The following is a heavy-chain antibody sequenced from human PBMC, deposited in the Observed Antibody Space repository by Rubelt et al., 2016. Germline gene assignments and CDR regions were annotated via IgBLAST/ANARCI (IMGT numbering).Heavy chain of an antibody. J-gene: IGHJ6*02. CDR1: GFTFSSYA. D-gene: IGHD5-18*01. CDR3: AKTMVTHHTRHDYYGMDV. Sequence: EVQLLESGGGLVQPGGSLRLSCAAAGFTFSSYAMSWVRQAPGEGLEWVSSISGSGGNTYYADSVKGRFTVSRDSSKNALYLQMNSLRAEDTSVYYCAKTMVTHHTRHDYYGMDVWGQGTTVTVSS. V-gene: IGHV3-23*01. CDR2: ISGSGGNT.